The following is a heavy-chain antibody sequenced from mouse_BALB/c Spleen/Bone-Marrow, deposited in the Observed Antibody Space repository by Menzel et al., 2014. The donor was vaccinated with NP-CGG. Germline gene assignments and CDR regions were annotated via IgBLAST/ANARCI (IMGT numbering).Heavy chain of an antibody. CDR2: IYPGDGDT. D-gene: IGHD2-4*01. J-gene: IGHJ4*01. V-gene: IGHV1-87*01. CDR1: GYTLTSYW. CDR3: ARTTMITTGGYYAMDY. Sequence: QVQLKQSGAELARLGASVKLSCKASGYTLTSYWMQWVKQRPGQGLEWIGAIYPGDGDTRYTQKFKGKATLTADKSSSTAYMQLSSLASEDSAVYYCARTTMITTGGYYAMDYWGQGTSVTVSS.